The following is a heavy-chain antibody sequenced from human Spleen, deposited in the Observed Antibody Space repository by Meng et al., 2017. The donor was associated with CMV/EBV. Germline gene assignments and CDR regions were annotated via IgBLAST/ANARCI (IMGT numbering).Heavy chain of an antibody. V-gene: IGHV4-34*01. Sequence: VKVQQWGAALLKPSETLSLTCAVYGGSFRGYYWSLIRQPPGKGLEWIGEINHSGSTNYNPSLKSRVTISVDTSKNQFSLKLSSVTAADTAVYYCARGGYSGYYGYWGQGTLVTVSS. CDR3: ARGGYSGYYGY. D-gene: IGHD5-12*01. CDR2: INHSGST. J-gene: IGHJ4*02. CDR1: GGSFRGYY.